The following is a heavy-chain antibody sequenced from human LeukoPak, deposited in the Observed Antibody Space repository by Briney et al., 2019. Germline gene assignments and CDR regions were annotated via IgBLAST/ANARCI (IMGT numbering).Heavy chain of an antibody. CDR3: ARDSETMVRGVRPTSDAFDI. CDR1: GFTFSDYY. D-gene: IGHD3-10*01. Sequence: GGSLRLSCAASGFTFSDYYMSWIRQAPGKGLEWVSYISSSGSTIYYADSVKGRFTISRDNAKNSLYLQMNSLRAEDTAVYYCARDSETMVRGVRPTSDAFDIWGQGTMVTVSS. J-gene: IGHJ3*02. V-gene: IGHV3-11*01. CDR2: ISSSGSTI.